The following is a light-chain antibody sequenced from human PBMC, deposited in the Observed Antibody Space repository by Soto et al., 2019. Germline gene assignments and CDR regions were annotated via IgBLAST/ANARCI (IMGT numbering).Light chain of an antibody. CDR2: AVS. Sequence: QSALTQPASVSGSPGQSITISCTGTSSDVGLYDYVSWYQQHPGKAPQLMIYAVSNRPSGVSSRFSGSKSDYTASLTISGLQAEDEADYYCSSYTTAFFYVFGTGTKVTVL. CDR1: SSDVGLYDY. V-gene: IGLV2-14*01. J-gene: IGLJ1*01. CDR3: SSYTTAFFYV.